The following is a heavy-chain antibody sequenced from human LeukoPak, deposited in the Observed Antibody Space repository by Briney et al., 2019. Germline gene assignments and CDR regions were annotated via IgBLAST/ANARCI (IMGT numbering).Heavy chain of an antibody. CDR2: IDSSSNFI. D-gene: IGHD4-23*01. CDR3: ARGAHYDDYGGGYFDY. J-gene: IGHJ4*02. Sequence: GGSLRLSCAASGFTFSNYTMNWVRQAPGKVLEWLSSIDSSSNFIYYADSVKGRFTISRDNSKNTLYLQMNSLRPEDTAVYYCARGAHYDDYGGGYFDYWGQGTLVTVSS. V-gene: IGHV3-21*01. CDR1: GFTFSNYT.